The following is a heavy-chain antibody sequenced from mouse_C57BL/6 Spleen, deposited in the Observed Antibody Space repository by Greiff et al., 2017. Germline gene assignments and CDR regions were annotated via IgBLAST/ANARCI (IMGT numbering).Heavy chain of an antibody. CDR2: IDPSDSYT. Sequence: VQLQQPGAELVMPGASVKLSCKASGYTFTSYWMHWVKQRPGQGLEWIGEIDPSDSYTNYNQKFKGKSTLTVDKSSSTAYMQLSSLTSEDSAVXYCARWNYDYFDYWGQGTTLTVSS. CDR3: ARWNYDYFDY. D-gene: IGHD2-4*01. J-gene: IGHJ2*01. CDR1: GYTFTSYW. V-gene: IGHV1-69*01.